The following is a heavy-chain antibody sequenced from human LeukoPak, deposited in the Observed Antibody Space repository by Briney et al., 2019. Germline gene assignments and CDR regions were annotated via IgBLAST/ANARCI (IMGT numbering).Heavy chain of an antibody. CDR1: GYTFTSYY. CDR2: INPSGGST. Sequence: ASVKVSCKASGYTFTSYYMHWVRQAPGQGLEWMGIINPSGGSTSYAQKFQGRVTMTRDTSTSTVYMELSSLRSEDTAVYYCARDRGLRYFDWLSRIGDYYGMDVWGQGTTVTVSS. J-gene: IGHJ6*02. D-gene: IGHD3-9*01. V-gene: IGHV1-46*01. CDR3: ARDRGLRYFDWLSRIGDYYGMDV.